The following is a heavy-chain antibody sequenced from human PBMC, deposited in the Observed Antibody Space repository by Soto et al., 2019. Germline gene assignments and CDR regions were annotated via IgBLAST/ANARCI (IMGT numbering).Heavy chain of an antibody. J-gene: IGHJ5*02. CDR3: ARKYYDFWSGYYKGDNWFDP. CDR1: GGSISSSSYY. Sequence: QLQLQESGPGLVKPSETLSLTCTVSGGSISSSSYYWGWIRQPPGKGLEWIGSIYYSGSTYYNPSIKSPVTISVDTSKNQFSLKLSSVTAADTAVYYCARKYYDFWSGYYKGDNWFDPWGQGTLVTVSS. CDR2: IYYSGST. V-gene: IGHV4-39*01. D-gene: IGHD3-3*01.